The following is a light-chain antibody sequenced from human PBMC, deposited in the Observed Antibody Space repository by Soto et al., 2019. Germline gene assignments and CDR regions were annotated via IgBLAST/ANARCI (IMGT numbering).Light chain of an antibody. CDR2: DVR. CDR1: RSDLGGYNF. J-gene: IGLJ1*01. Sequence: QSVLTQPRSVSGSPGQSITITCTGTRSDLGGYNFVSWYQQHPGKAPKLMIYDVRKRPSGVPDRFSGSKSGNTASLTISGLQAEDEADYYCCSYAGSYTYVFGTGTKVTVL. CDR3: CSYAGSYTYV. V-gene: IGLV2-11*01.